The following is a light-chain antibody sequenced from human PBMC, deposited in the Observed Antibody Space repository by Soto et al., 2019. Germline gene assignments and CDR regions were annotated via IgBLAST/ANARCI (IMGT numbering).Light chain of an antibody. V-gene: IGLV2-23*01. CDR2: EGS. CDR1: SSDVGNYNL. Sequence: QSVLTQPASVSGSPGQSITISCTGTSSDVGNYNLVSWYQQHPGKAPKLMIYEGSKRPSGVSNRFSGSKSGNTASLTISILQAEDEADYYCCSYAGSTTYVFGNGTKVT. CDR3: CSYAGSTTYV. J-gene: IGLJ1*01.